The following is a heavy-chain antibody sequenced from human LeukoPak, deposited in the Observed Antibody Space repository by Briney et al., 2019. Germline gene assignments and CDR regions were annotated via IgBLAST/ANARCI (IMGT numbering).Heavy chain of an antibody. V-gene: IGHV3-33*01. J-gene: IGHJ4*02. Sequence: GGSLRLSCAASGFTFSSYGMHWVRQAPGKGLEWVAAIWYDGSNKYYADSVKGRFTISRDNSKNTLYLQMNSLRAEDTAVYYCARVDSYAQSPFDYWGQGTLVTVSS. CDR2: IWYDGSNK. CDR3: ARVDSYAQSPFDY. D-gene: IGHD5-18*01. CDR1: GFTFSSYG.